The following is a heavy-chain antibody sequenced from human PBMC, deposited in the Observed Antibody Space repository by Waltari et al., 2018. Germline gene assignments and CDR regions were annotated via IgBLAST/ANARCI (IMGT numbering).Heavy chain of an antibody. D-gene: IGHD3-9*01. CDR3: AREYFMAALFDY. Sequence: QVQLQQSGPGLVKPSQTLSLTCAISRDSVSNSNTAWNWIRQSPSKGLEWLGRTYYRSKWYNDYAVSMKSRITINPDTSKNQFSLQLNSVTPEDTAVYYCAREYFMAALFDYWGQGTLVTVSS. J-gene: IGHJ4*02. V-gene: IGHV6-1*01. CDR1: RDSVSNSNTA. CDR2: TYYRSKWYN.